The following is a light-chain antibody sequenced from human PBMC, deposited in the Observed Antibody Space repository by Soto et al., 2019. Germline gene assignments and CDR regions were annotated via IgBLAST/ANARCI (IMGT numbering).Light chain of an antibody. CDR2: AAS. CDR1: QVITND. CDR3: LQLNTYPWT. Sequence: IQMTQSPSSLSASVGDRLSITCRASQVITNDLGWYQQKPGKAPKRLIYAASTLQSGDPSRFRGGGSGTEFTLTISSLRPEDVATYYCLQLNTYPWTFGQVTKVEIK. J-gene: IGKJ1*01. V-gene: IGKV1-17*01.